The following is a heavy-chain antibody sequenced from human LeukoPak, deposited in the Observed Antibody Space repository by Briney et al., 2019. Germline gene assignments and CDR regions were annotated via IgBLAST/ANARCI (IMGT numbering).Heavy chain of an antibody. V-gene: IGHV3-21*06. D-gene: IGHD6-13*01. CDR1: GFTFSRYA. Sequence: GGSLRLSCVASGFTFSRYAVNWVRQAPGKRLEWVSVISDDGINTYYADSVKGRFTISRDNAKNSLYLQMNSLRAEDTAVYYCAREDEGVPRIAAAGHLDYWGQGTLVTVSS. CDR2: ISDDGINT. CDR3: AREDEGVPRIAAAGHLDY. J-gene: IGHJ4*02.